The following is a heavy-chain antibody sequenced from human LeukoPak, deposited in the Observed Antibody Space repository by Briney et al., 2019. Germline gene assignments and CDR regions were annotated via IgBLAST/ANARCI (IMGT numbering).Heavy chain of an antibody. D-gene: IGHD3-16*01. Sequence: KPSETLSLTCAVSGGSFSGYYWCWIRQPPGKGVEWIAEIHHRGSTSYKPSLRSRVTISGDASKNQISLKVTSVTAADTAVYYCARGILGSYYFDLWGRGTLVTVSS. CDR1: GGSFSGYY. CDR3: ARGILGSYYFDL. CDR2: IHHRGST. V-gene: IGHV4-34*01. J-gene: IGHJ2*01.